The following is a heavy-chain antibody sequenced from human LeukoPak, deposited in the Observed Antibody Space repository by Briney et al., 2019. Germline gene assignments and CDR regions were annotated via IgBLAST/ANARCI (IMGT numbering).Heavy chain of an antibody. J-gene: IGHJ4*02. V-gene: IGHV3-74*01. Sequence: GGSLRLSCAASEFTFSSYWMHWVRQAPGKGLVWVSRINIDESVTTYADSVRGRLIVSRDNAKNTVYLQMNSLRAEDTAVYYCARRRDGNNKGFDYWDQGTLVTVSS. CDR1: EFTFSSYW. CDR2: INIDESVT. CDR3: ARRRDGNNKGFDY. D-gene: IGHD5-24*01.